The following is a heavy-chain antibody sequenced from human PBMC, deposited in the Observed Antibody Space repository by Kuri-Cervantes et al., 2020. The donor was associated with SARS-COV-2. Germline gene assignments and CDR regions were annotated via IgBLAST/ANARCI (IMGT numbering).Heavy chain of an antibody. CDR1: GYTFTGYY. Sequence: ASVKVSCKASGYTFTGYYMHWVRQAPGQGLEWMGWINPNSGGTNYAQKFQGRVTMTEDTSTDTAYMELSSLRSEDTAVYYCATKGGGGLRFLEWLWGPWFDPWGQGTLVTVSS. CDR2: INPNSGGT. CDR3: ATKGGGGLRFLEWLWGPWFDP. V-gene: IGHV1-2*02. D-gene: IGHD3-3*01. J-gene: IGHJ5*02.